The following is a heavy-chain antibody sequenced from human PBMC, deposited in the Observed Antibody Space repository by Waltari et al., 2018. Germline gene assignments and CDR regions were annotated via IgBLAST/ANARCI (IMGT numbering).Heavy chain of an antibody. J-gene: IGHJ4*02. CDR2: ISSTGTYT. V-gene: IGHV3-21*01. Sequence: EVQLVESGGGLVKPGGSLSLSCAASGFTFSRYSMNWVRQAAGKGLEWISSISSTGTYTHYADSVKGRFTISRDNAKNSLYLQMNSLRAEDTGVYWCATGGWGFYLDNWGQGTLVTFSS. CDR1: GFTFSRYS. CDR3: ATGGWGFYLDN. D-gene: IGHD7-27*01.